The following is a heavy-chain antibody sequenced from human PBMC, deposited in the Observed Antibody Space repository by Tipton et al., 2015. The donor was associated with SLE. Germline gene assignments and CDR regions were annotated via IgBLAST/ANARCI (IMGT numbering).Heavy chain of an antibody. V-gene: IGHV3-30-3*01. CDR2: ISYDGGNK. J-gene: IGHJ4*02. CDR3: ASLEQWPRGY. CDR1: GFTFSSYA. Sequence: SLRLSCAASGFTFSSYAMHWVRQAPGKGLEWVAVISYDGGNKYHADSVKGRFTISRDNSKNTLFLQMNSLRAEDTAVYYCASLEQWPRGYWGQGTLVTVSS. D-gene: IGHD6-19*01.